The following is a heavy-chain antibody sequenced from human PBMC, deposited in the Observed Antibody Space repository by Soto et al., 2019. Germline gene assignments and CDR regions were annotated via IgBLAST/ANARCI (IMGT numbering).Heavy chain of an antibody. V-gene: IGHV1-46*01. J-gene: IGHJ4*02. D-gene: IGHD6-19*01. CDR1: GYSFTSYY. CDR3: ARRSFSSGWDFDY. CDR2: INLSGGTT. Sequence: ASVKVSCKASGYSFTSYYMHWARQAPGQGLEWMGIINLSGGTTTYAQKFQGRVTMTRDTSTSTVYMELSSLRSGDTAVYYCARRSFSSGWDFDYWGQGTLVTVSS.